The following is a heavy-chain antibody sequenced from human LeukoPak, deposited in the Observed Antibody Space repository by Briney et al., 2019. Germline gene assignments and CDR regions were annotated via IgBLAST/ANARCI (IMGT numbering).Heavy chain of an antibody. J-gene: IGHJ5*02. V-gene: IGHV1-69*13. D-gene: IGHD1-14*01. CDR3: ARGPPRTGYLNWFDP. Sequence: ASVKVSCKASGGTFSSYAISWVRQAPGQGLEWMGGIIPIFGTANYAQKFQGRVTITADESTSTAYMELSSLRSEDTAVYYCARGPPRTGYLNWFDPWGQGTLVTVSS. CDR1: GGTFSSYA. CDR2: IIPIFGTA.